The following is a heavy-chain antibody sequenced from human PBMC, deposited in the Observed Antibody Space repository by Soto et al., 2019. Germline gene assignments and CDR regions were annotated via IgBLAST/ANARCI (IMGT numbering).Heavy chain of an antibody. CDR3: ARDIVVVVAATPVRWFDP. CDR2: ISAYNGNT. D-gene: IGHD2-15*01. CDR1: GYTFTSYG. J-gene: IGHJ5*02. V-gene: IGHV1-18*01. Sequence: GASVKVSCKASGYTFTSYGISWVRQAPGQGLEWMGWISAYNGNTNYAQKLQGRVTMTTDTSTSTAYMELRSLRSDDTAVYYCARDIVVVVAATPVRWFDPWGQGTLVTVSS.